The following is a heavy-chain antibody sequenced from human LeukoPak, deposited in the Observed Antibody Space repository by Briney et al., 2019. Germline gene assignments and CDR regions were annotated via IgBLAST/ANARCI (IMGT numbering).Heavy chain of an antibody. CDR1: GFTVSTNY. V-gene: IGHV3-66*02. CDR2: IYSGGST. J-gene: IGHJ4*02. D-gene: IGHD2-21*02. Sequence: GGSLRLSCVASGFTVSTNYMSWVRQAPGKGLEWVSIIYSGGSTYYADSVKGRFTISRDNSKNTLYLQMNSLRAEDTAVYYCARESLYCGGDCYSDYWGQGTLVTVSS. CDR3: ARESLYCGGDCYSDY.